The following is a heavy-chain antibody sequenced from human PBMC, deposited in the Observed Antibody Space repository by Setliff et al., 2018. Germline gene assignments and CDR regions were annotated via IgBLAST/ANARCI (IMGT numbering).Heavy chain of an antibody. Sequence: SETLSLTCTVSGGSLNTYYWSWIRQPAGKELERIGRINTSGTTRYNPSLRSRATLSVDESMNRFSLNLNSVTAADTAVYYCAGGLPGNYDFNCFDTWGQGALVTVS. CDR2: INTSGTT. D-gene: IGHD3-3*01. CDR3: AGGLPGNYDFNCFDT. J-gene: IGHJ5*02. CDR1: GGSLNTYY. V-gene: IGHV4-4*07.